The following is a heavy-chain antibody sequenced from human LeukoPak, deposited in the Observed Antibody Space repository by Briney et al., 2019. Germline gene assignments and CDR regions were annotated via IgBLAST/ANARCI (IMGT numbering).Heavy chain of an antibody. CDR1: GYTFTSYA. D-gene: IGHD2-2*01. V-gene: IGHV1-18*01. J-gene: IGHJ4*02. CDR2: IRAHNGDT. CDR3: ARGEFICTINTCYASALDS. Sequence: TSVKVSCKASGYTFTSYAISWVRQAPGQGLEWMGWIRAHNGDTNHAQQLQGRVTMTTDTSTRTAYMELRSLRSEDTAVYYCARGEFICTINTCYASALDSWGQGTLVTVSS.